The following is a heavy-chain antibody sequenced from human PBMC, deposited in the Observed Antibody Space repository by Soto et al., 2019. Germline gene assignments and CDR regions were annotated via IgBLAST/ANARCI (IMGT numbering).Heavy chain of an antibody. CDR2: IWYDGSNK. D-gene: IGHD2-2*01. CDR1: GFTFSSYG. CDR3: ARGVRPTRCASPFTSCYHYYYYGMDV. Sequence: GGSLRLSCAASGFTFSSYGMHWVRQAPGKGLEWVAVIWYDGSNKYYADSVKGRFTISRDNSKNTLYLQMNSLRAEDTAVYYCARGVRPTRCASPFTSCYHYYYYGMDVWGQGTTVTVSS. V-gene: IGHV3-33*08. J-gene: IGHJ6*02.